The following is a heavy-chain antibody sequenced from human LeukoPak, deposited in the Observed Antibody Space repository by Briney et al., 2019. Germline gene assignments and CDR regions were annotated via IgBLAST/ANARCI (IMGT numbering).Heavy chain of an antibody. V-gene: IGHV3-48*04. J-gene: IGHJ5*02. CDR3: ARDWYSSSWTDNWFDP. D-gene: IGHD6-13*01. CDR2: ISSSGSTI. Sequence: GGSLRLSCTVSGFTVSTTLMDWVRQAPGKGLEWVSYISSSGSTIYYADSVKGRFTISRDNAKNSLYLQMNSLRAEDTAVYYCARDWYSSSWTDNWFDPWGQGTLVTVSS. CDR1: GFTVSTTL.